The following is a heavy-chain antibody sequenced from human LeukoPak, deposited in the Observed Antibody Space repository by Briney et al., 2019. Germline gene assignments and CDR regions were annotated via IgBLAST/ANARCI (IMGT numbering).Heavy chain of an antibody. CDR3: ARDKWNGS. J-gene: IGHJ5*02. V-gene: IGHV4-59*01. CDR2: IYYSGST. CDR1: GGSITGYY. Sequence: PSETLSLTCTVSGGSITGYYWSWIRQPPGKGLEWIGYIYYSGSTNYNPSLKSRVIMSVDTSKNQFSLKLSSVTAADTAVYYCARDKWNGSWGQGTLVTVSS. D-gene: IGHD1-20*01.